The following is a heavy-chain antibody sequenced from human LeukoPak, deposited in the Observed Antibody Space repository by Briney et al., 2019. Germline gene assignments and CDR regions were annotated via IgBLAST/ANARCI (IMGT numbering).Heavy chain of an antibody. D-gene: IGHD3-10*01. Sequence: PSETLSLTCTVSGGSFSSGNFYWYWIRQYPGRGLEWIGYIHYSGRAYYNPSLKSRVTISVDTSKKQFSLTLSTVTAADTAMYYCARAGGSGNPTYYFDYWGQGTQVTVSS. V-gene: IGHV4-31*03. CDR2: IHYSGRA. CDR1: GGSFSSGNFY. CDR3: ARAGGSGNPTYYFDY. J-gene: IGHJ4*02.